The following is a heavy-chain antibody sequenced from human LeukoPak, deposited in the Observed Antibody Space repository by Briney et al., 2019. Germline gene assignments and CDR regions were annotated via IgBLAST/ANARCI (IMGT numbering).Heavy chain of an antibody. Sequence: SETLSLTCAVYGGSFSGYYWSWIRQPPGKGLEWIGEINHSGSTNYNPSPKSRVTISVDTSKNQFSLKLSSVTAADTAVYYCARGPRSQYHYYHSSDHDYWGQGTLVTVSS. CDR2: INHSGST. J-gene: IGHJ4*02. D-gene: IGHD3-22*01. V-gene: IGHV4-34*01. CDR1: GGSFSGYY. CDR3: ARGPRSQYHYYHSSDHDY.